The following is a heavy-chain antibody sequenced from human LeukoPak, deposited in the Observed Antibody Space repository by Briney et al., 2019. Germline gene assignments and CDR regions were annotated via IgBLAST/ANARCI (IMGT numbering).Heavy chain of an antibody. CDR3: ARWVVVNPS. D-gene: IGHD2-21*01. Sequence: GGSLRLSGGASGLNFSVYWMSWGRQAPGKGPEGVVNIKQDGSEKYYMDPVKGRFTISRDNAKSSLYLQMNSLRDEDTAVYYCARWVVVNPSWGQGTLVTVSS. J-gene: IGHJ4*02. CDR2: IKQDGSEK. CDR1: GLNFSVYW. V-gene: IGHV3-7*01.